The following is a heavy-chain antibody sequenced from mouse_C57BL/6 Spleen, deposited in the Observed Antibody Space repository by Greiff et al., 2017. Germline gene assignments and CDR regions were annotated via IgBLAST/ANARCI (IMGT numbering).Heavy chain of an antibody. CDR1: GYTFTDYY. V-gene: IGHV1-26*01. D-gene: IGHD4-1*01. Sequence: QLQQSGPELVKPGASVKISCKASGYTFTDYYMNWVKQSHGKSLEWIGDINPNNGGTSYNQKFKGKATLTVDKSSSTAYMELRSLTSEDSAVYYCARDGTFAYWGQGTLVTVSA. J-gene: IGHJ3*01. CDR3: ARDGTFAY. CDR2: INPNNGGT.